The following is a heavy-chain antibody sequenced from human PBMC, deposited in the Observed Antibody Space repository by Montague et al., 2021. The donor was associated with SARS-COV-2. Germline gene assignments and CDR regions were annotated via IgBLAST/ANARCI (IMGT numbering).Heavy chain of an antibody. J-gene: IGHJ6*02. Sequence: SETLSLTCTVSGGSISAYYWSWIRQPPGKGLVWIAYMYNSRSSNYNPSLKSRVSISVDTSKNQFSLTLTSVTAADTAVYYCAREGIPTPGAEWMILHYHGMDVWGQGTTVTVSS. V-gene: IGHV4-59*13. D-gene: IGHD6-19*01. CDR3: AREGIPTPGAEWMILHYHGMDV. CDR2: MYNSRSS. CDR1: GGSISAYY.